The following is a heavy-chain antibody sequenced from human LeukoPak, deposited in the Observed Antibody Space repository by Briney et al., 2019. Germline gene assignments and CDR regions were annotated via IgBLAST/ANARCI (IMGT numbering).Heavy chain of an antibody. V-gene: IGHV1-2*02. CDR3: ARDIATAARL. D-gene: IGHD6-13*01. CDR1: GYTFTGYY. J-gene: IGHJ4*02. Sequence: ASVKVSCKASGYTFTGYYMHWVRQAPGQGLEWMGWIIPIFGTANYAQKFQGRVTMTTDTSTTTAYMELSRLRSDDTAVYYCARDIATAARLGGQGTLVTVSP. CDR2: IIPIFGTA.